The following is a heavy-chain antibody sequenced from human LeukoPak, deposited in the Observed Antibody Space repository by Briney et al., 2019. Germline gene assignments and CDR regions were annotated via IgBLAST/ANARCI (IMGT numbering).Heavy chain of an antibody. CDR1: GYTFTGYY. D-gene: IGHD3-10*01. CDR2: INPNSGGT. Sequence: GASVKVSCKASGYTFTGYYMHWVRQAPGQGLEWMGWINPNSGGTNYAQKFQGRVSMTRDTSIRTAYMELSRLRSDDTAVYYCARGAVSWFGEYPRHLLIDYWGQGTLVTVSS. J-gene: IGHJ4*02. CDR3: ARGAVSWFGEYPRHLLIDY. V-gene: IGHV1-2*02.